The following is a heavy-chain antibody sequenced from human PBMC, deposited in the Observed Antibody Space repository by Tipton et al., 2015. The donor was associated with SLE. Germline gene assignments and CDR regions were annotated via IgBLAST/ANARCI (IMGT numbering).Heavy chain of an antibody. D-gene: IGHD3-16*01. CDR1: GASISSYY. CDR2: FYHSGNS. CDR3: ARHRGDFDY. V-gene: IGHV4-59*08. Sequence: TLSLTCTVSGASISSYYWSWIRQPPGRGLEWIGNFYHSGNSDYNPSLKGRVTISADTSKNQFSLNLSSVTAADTAVYYCARHRGDFDYWGQGTLVTVSS. J-gene: IGHJ4*02.